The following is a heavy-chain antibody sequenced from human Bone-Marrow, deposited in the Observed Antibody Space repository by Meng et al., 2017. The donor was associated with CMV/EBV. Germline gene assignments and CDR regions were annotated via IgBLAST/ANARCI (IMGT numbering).Heavy chain of an antibody. V-gene: IGHV1-69*06. J-gene: IGHJ5*02. CDR3: ARDGNRFWSGYHPQFWFDP. D-gene: IGHD3-3*01. CDR1: GGTFSSYA. CDR2: IIPIFGTA. Sequence: SVKVSCKASGGTFSSYAISWVRQAPGQGLEWMGGIIPIFGTANYAQKFQGRVTITADKSTSTAYMELSSLRSEDTAVYYCARDGNRFWSGYHPQFWFDPWGQGTRVTVSS.